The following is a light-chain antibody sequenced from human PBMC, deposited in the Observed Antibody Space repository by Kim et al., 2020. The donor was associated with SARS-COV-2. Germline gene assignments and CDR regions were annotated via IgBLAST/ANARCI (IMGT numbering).Light chain of an antibody. J-gene: IGLJ1*01. CDR3: ATWDDRVSGYV. CDR1: SSDIGSNY. Sequence: ELTQPPSASGTPGQRVSISCSGSSSDIGSNYVYWYQQLPGTAPKLLIYRNIQRPSGVPDRFSGSKSGTSASLAISGLRSEDEADYYCATWDDRVSGYVFGTGTKVTVL. V-gene: IGLV1-47*01. CDR2: RNI.